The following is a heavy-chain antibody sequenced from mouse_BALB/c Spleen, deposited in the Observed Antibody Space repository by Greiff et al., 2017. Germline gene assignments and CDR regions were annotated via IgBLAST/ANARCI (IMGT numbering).Heavy chain of an antibody. CDR2: ISSGGST. CDR1: GFTFSSYA. Sequence: EVKLMESGGGLVKPGGSLKLSCAASGFTFSSYAMSWVRQTPEKRLEWVASISSGGSTYYPDSVKGRFTISRDNARNILYLQMSSLRSEDTAMYYCASDDGSLFDYWGQGTTLTVSS. J-gene: IGHJ2*01. CDR3: ASDDGSLFDY. V-gene: IGHV5-6-5*01. D-gene: IGHD2-3*01.